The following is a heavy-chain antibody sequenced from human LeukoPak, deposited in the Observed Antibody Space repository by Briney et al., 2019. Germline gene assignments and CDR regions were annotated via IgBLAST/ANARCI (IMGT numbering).Heavy chain of an antibody. D-gene: IGHD5-18*01. CDR3: ARMGMDPAMITNFFDY. J-gene: IGHJ4*02. CDR1: VYTFTSNY. CDR2: IHPSGGST. Sequence: GASVMASCKASVYTFTSNYMQWVRPAPGQGLEWMGVIHPSGGSTNYLQKFQGRPTVTSDTSTSTDYMKMSGLRSDDTAVYYCARMGMDPAMITNFFDYWGQGTLVTVSS. V-gene: IGHV1-46*01.